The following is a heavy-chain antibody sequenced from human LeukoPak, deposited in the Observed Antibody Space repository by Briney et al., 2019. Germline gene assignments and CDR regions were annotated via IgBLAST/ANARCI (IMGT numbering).Heavy chain of an antibody. Sequence: SETLSLTCTVSGGSISSSSYYWSWIRQPPGKGLEWIATINYSGSTYYNPSLKSRVTISVDTSKNQFSLKLSSVTAADTAVYYCARRIPGEIQRRYYYDSSGYYFDYRGQGTLVTVSS. V-gene: IGHV4-39*07. CDR1: GGSISSSSYY. CDR3: ARRIPGEIQRRYYYDSSGYYFDY. CDR2: INYSGST. D-gene: IGHD3-22*01. J-gene: IGHJ4*02.